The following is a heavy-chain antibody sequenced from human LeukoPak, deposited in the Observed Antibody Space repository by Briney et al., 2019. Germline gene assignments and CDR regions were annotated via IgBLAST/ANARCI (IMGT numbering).Heavy chain of an antibody. CDR2: IYYSGST. D-gene: IGHD6-13*01. V-gene: IGHV4-39*01. CDR3: ARHWLAAAVKVNAFDI. Sequence: SETLSLTCTVSGGSISSSSYYWGWIRQPPGKGLEWIGSIYYSGSTYYNPSLKSRVTISVDTSKNQFSLKLSSVTAADTAVYYCARHWLAAAVKVNAFDIWGQGTMVTVSS. CDR1: GGSISSSSYY. J-gene: IGHJ3*02.